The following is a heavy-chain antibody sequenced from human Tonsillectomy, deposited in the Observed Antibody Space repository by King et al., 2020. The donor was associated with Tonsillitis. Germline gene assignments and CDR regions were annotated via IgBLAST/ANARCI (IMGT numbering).Heavy chain of an antibody. V-gene: IGHV3-15*01. J-gene: IGHJ4*02. D-gene: IGHD4-11*01. CDR3: TADLPGGYSDFFDY. CDR2: IKSKPAGGTT. Sequence: VQLVESGGGLVMPGGSLRLSCAASGLTFSNAWMSWVRQAPGKGLEWVGRIKSKPAGGTTDYAAPVKGRFTISRDDSENTVDLQMRSLKTEDTAVYYCTADLPGGYSDFFDYWGQGTLVTVSS. CDR1: GLTFSNAW.